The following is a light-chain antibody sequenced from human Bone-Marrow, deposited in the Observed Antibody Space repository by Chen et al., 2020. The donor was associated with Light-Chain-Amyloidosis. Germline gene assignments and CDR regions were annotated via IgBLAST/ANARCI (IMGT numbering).Light chain of an antibody. V-gene: IGLV3-25*03. J-gene: IGLJ2*01. CDR2: RDT. CDR1: DLPTKY. CDR3: QSADSSGTYEVI. Sequence: SYELTQPPSLSVSPGQPARITCSGDDLPTKYAYWYQQKPGQAPVLVIHRDTERPSGISGRFSGSSSGTPATLNISGVQAEDEADYHCQSADSSGTYEVIFGGGTKLTVL.